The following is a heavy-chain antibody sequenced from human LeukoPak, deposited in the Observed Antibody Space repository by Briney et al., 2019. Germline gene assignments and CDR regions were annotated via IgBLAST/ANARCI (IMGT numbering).Heavy chain of an antibody. CDR1: GFSVSSYD. CDR3: ARDIHGMDV. J-gene: IGHJ6*02. CDR2: IGTAGGT. V-gene: IGHV3-13*01. Sequence: GGSLRLSCAASGFSVSSYDMHWVRQAPGKGLEWVSGIGTAGGTYFPGSVKGRFTISRENAKNSLFLQMNSLRAEDTAVYYCARDIHGMDVWGQGTTVTVSS.